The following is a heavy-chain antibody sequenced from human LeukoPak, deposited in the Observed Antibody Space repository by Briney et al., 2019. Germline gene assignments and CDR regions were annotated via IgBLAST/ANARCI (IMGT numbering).Heavy chain of an antibody. J-gene: IGHJ4*02. CDR2: TYYRSKWFN. Sequence: SQTLSLTCAISGDSVSSDSAPWNWIRQSPSRGHEWLGRTYYRSKWFNDYAVSVKSRITINPDTSKNEFSLQLNSVTPEDTAVYYCGREHASGYNEYWGQGTLVTVSS. V-gene: IGHV6-1*01. D-gene: IGHD3-22*01. CDR3: GREHASGYNEY. CDR1: GDSVSSDSAP.